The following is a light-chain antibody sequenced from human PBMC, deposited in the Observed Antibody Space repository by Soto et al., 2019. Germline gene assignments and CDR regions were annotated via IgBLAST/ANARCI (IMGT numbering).Light chain of an antibody. Sequence: IVMTQSPESLAVSLGERATINCKSSQSVLYSSNNKSYLAWFQQKPGQPPKLLIYWASNRESGVPDRFSGSGSGTDFTLSISSLQAGDVAVYYCQQYYSTPLTFGGGTKVEIK. CDR2: WAS. CDR1: QSVLYSSNNKSY. CDR3: QQYYSTPLT. V-gene: IGKV4-1*01. J-gene: IGKJ4*01.